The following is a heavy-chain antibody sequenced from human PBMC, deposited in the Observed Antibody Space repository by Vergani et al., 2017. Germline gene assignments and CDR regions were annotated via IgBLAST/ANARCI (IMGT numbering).Heavy chain of an antibody. CDR2: ISSDGGST. CDR1: GFPFSSYG. J-gene: IGHJ4*02. D-gene: IGHD5-24*01. CDR3: GRGSDNYN. V-gene: IGHV3-NL1*01. Sequence: QVQLVESGGGVVQPGGSLKPPCPASGFPFSSYGMHWVRQAPGKGLEWVSTISSDGGSTYYADSVKGRLTVSRDNSRNTLFLQMNSLRVEDTAVYYCGRGSDNYNWGQGTMVTVSS.